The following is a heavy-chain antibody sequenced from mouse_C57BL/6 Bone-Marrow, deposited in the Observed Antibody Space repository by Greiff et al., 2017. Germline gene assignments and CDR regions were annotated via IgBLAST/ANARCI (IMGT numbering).Heavy chain of an antibody. CDR1: GYTFTSYD. Sequence: LQQSGPELVKPGASVKLSCKASGYTFTSYDINWVKQRPGQGLEWIGWIYPRDGSTKYNEKFKGKATLTVDTSSSTAYMELHSLTSDDSAVYFCARWNYGSPFAYWGQGTLVTVSA. D-gene: IGHD1-1*01. V-gene: IGHV1-85*01. J-gene: IGHJ3*01. CDR3: ARWNYGSPFAY. CDR2: IYPRDGST.